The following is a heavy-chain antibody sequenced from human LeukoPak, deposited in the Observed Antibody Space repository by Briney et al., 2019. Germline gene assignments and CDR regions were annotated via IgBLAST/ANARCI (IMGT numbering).Heavy chain of an antibody. CDR1: GGSISSYY. J-gene: IGHJ4*02. CDR2: IYSSGST. V-gene: IGHV4-4*07. CDR3: ARQLAAAGKGGFDY. D-gene: IGHD6-13*01. Sequence: PSETLSLTCTVSGGSISSYYWTWIRQAAGKGLEWIGRIYSSGSTNYNPSLKSRVTMSIDTSKNQFSLNLSSVTAADTAVYYCARQLAAAGKGGFDYWGREPWSPSPQ.